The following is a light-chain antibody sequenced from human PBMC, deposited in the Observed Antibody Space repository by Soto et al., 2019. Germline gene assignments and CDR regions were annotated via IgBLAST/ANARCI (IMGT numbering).Light chain of an antibody. CDR2: EGS. Sequence: QSALTQPASVSGSPGQSITISCTGTSSDVGSYNLVSWYQQHPGKAPKLMIYEGSKRPSGVSNRFSGSKSGNTASLTISGLQAEGEADYYCCSYAGSVVFGGGTQLTVL. V-gene: IGLV2-23*01. CDR3: CSYAGSVV. J-gene: IGLJ2*01. CDR1: SSDVGSYNL.